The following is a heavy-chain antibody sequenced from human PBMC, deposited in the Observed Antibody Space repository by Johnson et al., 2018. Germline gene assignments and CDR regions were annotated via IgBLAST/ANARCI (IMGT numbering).Heavy chain of an antibody. CDR3: VSASGITYPYFQH. Sequence: VQLVQSGGGLVQPGVSLRLSCAASGFTFSDHYMDWVRQAPGKGLEWVGRTRDKSNSYTTEYAASVKGRFTISRDDSKNSLYLQMNSLKTEDTAVYFCVSASGITYPYFQHWGQGTLVTVSS. CDR2: TRDKSNSYTT. J-gene: IGHJ1*01. D-gene: IGHD3-10*01. CDR1: GFTFSDHY. V-gene: IGHV3-72*01.